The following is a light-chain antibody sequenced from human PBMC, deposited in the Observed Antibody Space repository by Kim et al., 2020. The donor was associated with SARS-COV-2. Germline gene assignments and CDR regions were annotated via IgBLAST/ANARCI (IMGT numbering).Light chain of an antibody. Sequence: SYELTQPPSVSVSPGQTASITCSGDKLGDKYACWYQQKPGQSPVLVIYQDSKRPSGIPERFSGSNSGNTATLTISGTQAMDEADYHCQAWDSSTEVFGGGTQRTV. CDR1: KLGDKY. J-gene: IGLJ2*01. CDR3: QAWDSSTEV. CDR2: QDS. V-gene: IGLV3-1*01.